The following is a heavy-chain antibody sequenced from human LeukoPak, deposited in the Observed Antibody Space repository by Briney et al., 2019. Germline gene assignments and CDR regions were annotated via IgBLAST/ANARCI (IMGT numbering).Heavy chain of an antibody. J-gene: IGHJ4*02. D-gene: IGHD6-19*01. V-gene: IGHV3-7*03. Sequence: PGGSLRLSCAASGFTFSSYWMNWARQAPGKGLEWVASINHNGNVNYYVDSVKGRFTISRDNAKNTLYLQMNSLRAEDTAVYYCAKYTTGVAVTDYWGQGTLVTVSS. CDR2: INHNGNVN. CDR1: GFTFSSYW. CDR3: AKYTTGVAVTDY.